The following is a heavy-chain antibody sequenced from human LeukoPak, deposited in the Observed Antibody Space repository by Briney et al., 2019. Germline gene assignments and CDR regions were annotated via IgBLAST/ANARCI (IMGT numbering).Heavy chain of an antibody. CDR2: IRSKAYGGTT. D-gene: IGHD5-18*01. V-gene: IGHV3-49*04. Sequence: GGSLRLSCTASGFTFGDYAMSWVRQAPGKGLEWVGFIRSKAYGGTTEYAASVKGRFTISRDDSKSIAYLQMNSLKTEDTAVYYCTRDRSGYSYGYYYYYYMDVWGKGATVTVSS. J-gene: IGHJ6*03. CDR1: GFTFGDYA. CDR3: TRDRSGYSYGYYYYYYMDV.